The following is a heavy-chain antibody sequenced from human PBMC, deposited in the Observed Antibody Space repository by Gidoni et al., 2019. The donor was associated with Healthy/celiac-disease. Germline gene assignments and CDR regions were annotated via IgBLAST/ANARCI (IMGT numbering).Heavy chain of an antibody. V-gene: IGHV3-72*01. D-gene: IGHD3-10*01. CDR2: TRNKANSYTT. Sequence: EVQLVESGGGLVKPGGSLRLACAASGFTFSDHYMDWVRQAPGKGLEWGGRTRNKANSYTTDYAASVKGRFTISRDDSKNSLYLQMNSLKTEDTAVYYCARDRGNLYYYYYMDVWGKGTTVTVSS. J-gene: IGHJ6*03. CDR3: ARDRGNLYYYYYMDV. CDR1: GFTFSDHY.